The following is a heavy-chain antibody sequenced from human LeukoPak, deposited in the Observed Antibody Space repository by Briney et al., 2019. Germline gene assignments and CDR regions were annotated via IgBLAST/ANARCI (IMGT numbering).Heavy chain of an antibody. J-gene: IGHJ3*02. CDR1: GFTFSSYA. CDR3: AKVRTPGYYYDAFDI. D-gene: IGHD3-22*01. Sequence: GGSPRLSCAASGFTFSSYAMSWVRQAPGKGLEWVSAISGSGGSTYYADSVKGRFTISRDNSKNTLYLQMNSLRAEDTAVYYCAKVRTPGYYYDAFDIWGQGTMVTVSS. CDR2: ISGSGGST. V-gene: IGHV3-23*01.